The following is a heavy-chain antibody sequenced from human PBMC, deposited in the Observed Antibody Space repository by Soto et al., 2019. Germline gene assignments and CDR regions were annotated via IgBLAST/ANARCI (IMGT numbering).Heavy chain of an antibody. J-gene: IGHJ4*02. CDR3: PKSWHSRSSSWYSYYFDY. CDR2: ISGSGGST. Sequence: GGSLRLSCAASGFTFSSYAMSWVRQAPGKGLEWVSAISGSGGSTYYADSVKGRFTISRDNPKNTLYLQMNSLRAEDTAVYYCPKSWHSRSSSWYSYYFDYWGQGTLVTVS. CDR1: GFTFSSYA. D-gene: IGHD6-13*01. V-gene: IGHV3-23*01.